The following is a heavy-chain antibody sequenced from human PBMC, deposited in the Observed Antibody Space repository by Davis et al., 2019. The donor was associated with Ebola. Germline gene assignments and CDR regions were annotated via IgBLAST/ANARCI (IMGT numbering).Heavy chain of an antibody. CDR2: ISAYNGNT. V-gene: IGHV1-18*01. CDR3: ARDERTGTRGP. CDR1: GGTFSSYA. D-gene: IGHD1-7*01. J-gene: IGHJ5*02. Sequence: AASVKVSCKASGGTFSSYAISWVRQAPGQGLEWMGWISAYNGNTNYAQKLQGRVTMTTDTSTSTAYMELRSLRSDDTAVYYCARDERTGTRGPWGQGTLVTVSS.